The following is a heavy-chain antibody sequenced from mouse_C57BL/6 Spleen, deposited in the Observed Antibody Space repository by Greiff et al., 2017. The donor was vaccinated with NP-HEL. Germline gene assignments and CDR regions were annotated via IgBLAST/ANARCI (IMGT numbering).Heavy chain of an antibody. D-gene: IGHD1-1*01. CDR1: GYTFTDYE. J-gene: IGHJ2*01. Sequence: VQLQQSGAELVRPGASVTLSCKASGYTFTDYEMHWVKQTPVHGLEWIGAIDPETGGTAYNQKFKGKAILTADKSSSTAYMELRSLTSEDSAVYYCTRPHYYGSGDYWGQGTTLTVSS. CDR2: IDPETGGT. V-gene: IGHV1-15*01. CDR3: TRPHYYGSGDY.